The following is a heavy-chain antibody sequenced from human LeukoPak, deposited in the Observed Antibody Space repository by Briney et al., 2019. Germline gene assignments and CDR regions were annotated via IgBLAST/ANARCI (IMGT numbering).Heavy chain of an antibody. Sequence: GGSLRLSCAASGSTFSSYAMSWVRQAPGKGLEWVSAISGSGGSTYYADSVKGRFTISRDNSKNTLYLQMNSLRAEDTAVYYCAKGGWGCSSTSCYADAFDIWGQGTMVTVSS. CDR2: ISGSGGST. D-gene: IGHD2-2*01. V-gene: IGHV3-23*01. J-gene: IGHJ3*02. CDR1: GSTFSSYA. CDR3: AKGGWGCSSTSCYADAFDI.